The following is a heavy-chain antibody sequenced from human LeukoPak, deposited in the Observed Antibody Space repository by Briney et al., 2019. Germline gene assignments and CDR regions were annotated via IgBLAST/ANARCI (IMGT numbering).Heavy chain of an antibody. CDR2: INPNSGGT. D-gene: IGHD4-17*01. CDR3: ARERADDGDYTSDY. V-gene: IGHV1-2*02. CDR1: GYTFTGYY. Sequence: GATVKLSCKASGYTFTGYYMHWVRQAPGQGLEGMGWINPNSGGTNYAQKFQGRVTMTRDTSISTAYMELSRLGSDDTAVYYCARERADDGDYTSDYWGQGTLITVSS. J-gene: IGHJ4*02.